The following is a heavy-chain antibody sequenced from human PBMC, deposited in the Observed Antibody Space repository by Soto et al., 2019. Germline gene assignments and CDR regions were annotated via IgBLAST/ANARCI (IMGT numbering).Heavy chain of an antibody. D-gene: IGHD3-10*01. CDR3: ARALPDEELYYFAY. V-gene: IGHV4-30-4*01. Sequence: SETLSLTCTVSGGSISSGDYYWSWIRQPPGKGLEWIGYIYYSGSTYYNPSLKSRVTISVDTSKNQFSLKLSSVTAADTAVYYCARALPDEELYYFAYWGQGTLVTVSS. J-gene: IGHJ4*02. CDR1: GGSISSGDYY. CDR2: IYYSGST.